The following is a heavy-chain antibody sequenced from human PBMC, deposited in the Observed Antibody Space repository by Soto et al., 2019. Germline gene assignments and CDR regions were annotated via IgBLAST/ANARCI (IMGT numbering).Heavy chain of an antibody. CDR1: GGSISSYY. CDR2: IYYSGST. J-gene: IGHJ4*02. D-gene: IGHD3-10*01. V-gene: IGHV4-59*06. Sequence: SETLSLTCTVSGGSISSYYWSWIRQPPGKGLEWIGNIYYSGSTYYNPSLKSRVTISIDTSKNQFSLKLSSVTAADTAVYYCASRKSSPYFDYWGQGTLVTVSS. CDR3: ASRKSSPYFDY.